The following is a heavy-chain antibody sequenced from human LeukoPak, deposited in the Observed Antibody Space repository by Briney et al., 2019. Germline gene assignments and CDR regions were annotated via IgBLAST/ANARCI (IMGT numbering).Heavy chain of an antibody. Sequence: GASVKVSCKASGYTFTGYYMHWVRQAPGQGLEWMGWINTNTGNPTYVQGFTGRFVFSLDTSVNTAYLQISSLKAEDTAVYYCARGGSWVDYWGQGTLVTVSS. CDR3: ARGGSWVDY. V-gene: IGHV7-4-1*02. CDR1: GYTFTGYY. D-gene: IGHD1-26*01. CDR2: INTNTGNP. J-gene: IGHJ4*02.